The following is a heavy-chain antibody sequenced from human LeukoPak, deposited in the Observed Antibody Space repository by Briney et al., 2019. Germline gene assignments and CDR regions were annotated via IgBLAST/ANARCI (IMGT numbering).Heavy chain of an antibody. D-gene: IGHD3-22*01. Sequence: SQTLSLTCTVSGGSISSGSYYWSWIRQPAGKGLEWIGRIYTSGSTNYNPSLKSRVTISVDTSKNQFSLKLSSVTAADTAVYYCARNPYYYDSSGLIDYRGQGTLVTVSS. CDR2: IYTSGST. CDR1: GGSISSGSYY. CDR3: ARNPYYYDSSGLIDY. J-gene: IGHJ4*02. V-gene: IGHV4-61*02.